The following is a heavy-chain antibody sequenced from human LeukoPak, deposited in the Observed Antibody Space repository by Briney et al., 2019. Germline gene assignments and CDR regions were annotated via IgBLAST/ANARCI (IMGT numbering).Heavy chain of an antibody. CDR2: ISGSGGST. J-gene: IGHJ4*02. D-gene: IGHD6-6*01. CDR3: AKVYRRYSSSSGTYYFDY. CDR1: GFTFSSYA. V-gene: IGHV3-23*01. Sequence: PGGSLRLSCAASGFTFSSYAMSWVRQAPGKGLEWVSAISGSGGSTYYADSVKGRFTISRDNSKNTLYLQMNSLRAEDTAVYYCAKVYRRYSSSSGTYYFDYWGQGTLVTVSS.